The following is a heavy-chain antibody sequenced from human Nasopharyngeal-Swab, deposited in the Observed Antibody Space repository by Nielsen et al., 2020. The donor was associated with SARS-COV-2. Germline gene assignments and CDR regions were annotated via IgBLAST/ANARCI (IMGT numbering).Heavy chain of an antibody. Sequence: GGSLRLSCAASGFTFSSYGMHWVRQAPGKGLEWVAVIWYDGSNKYYADSVKGRLTISRDNSKNTLYLQMNSLRAEDTAVYYCARDKEREGYRRGGEGGGGQGTLVTVSS. CDR1: GFTFSSYG. CDR3: ARDKEREGYRRGGEGG. J-gene: IGHJ4*02. CDR2: IWYDGSNK. V-gene: IGHV3-33*01. D-gene: IGHD6-13*01.